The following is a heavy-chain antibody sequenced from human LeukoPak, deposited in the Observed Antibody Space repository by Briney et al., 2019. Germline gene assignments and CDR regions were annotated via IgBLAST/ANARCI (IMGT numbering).Heavy chain of an antibody. V-gene: IGHV3-48*03. CDR1: GFTFSSYE. J-gene: IGHJ4*02. Sequence: GGSLRLSCATSGFTFSSYEMNWVRQAPGKGLEWVSYITGSGDTIYYADSVKGRFTISRDTAKNSLYLQMNSLRAEDTAVYYCARRFDHWGQGTLVTVSS. CDR3: ARRFDH. CDR2: ITGSGDTI.